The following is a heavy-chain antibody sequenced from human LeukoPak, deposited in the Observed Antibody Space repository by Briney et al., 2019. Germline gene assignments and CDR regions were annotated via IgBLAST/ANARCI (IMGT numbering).Heavy chain of an antibody. CDR3: ARAIAVARWELDP. Sequence: GESLQISCKGSGYVFTTYWIGWVRQMPGKGLEWMGIIYPDDSDTRYSPSFQGQVTISVDKSIDTAYLQWSRLKASDTAMYYCARAIAVARWELDPWGQGTLVTVSS. V-gene: IGHV5-51*01. CDR2: IYPDDSDT. J-gene: IGHJ5*02. CDR1: GYVFTTYW. D-gene: IGHD6-19*01.